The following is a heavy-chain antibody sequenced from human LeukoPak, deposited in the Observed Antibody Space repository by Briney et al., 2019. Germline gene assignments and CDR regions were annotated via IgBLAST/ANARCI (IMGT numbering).Heavy chain of an antibody. J-gene: IGHJ4*02. D-gene: IGHD2-15*01. CDR2: VYYNGSA. V-gene: IGHV4-59*01. CDR3: ARKGGHFDY. Sequence: SETLSLTCTVSSGSINYYYRSWIRQSPGKGLEWIGYVYYNGSAKYNPSLKSRVTISVDMSKNQFSLKVSSVTAADTAIYYCARKGGHFDYWGQGTLVTVSS. CDR1: SGSINYYY.